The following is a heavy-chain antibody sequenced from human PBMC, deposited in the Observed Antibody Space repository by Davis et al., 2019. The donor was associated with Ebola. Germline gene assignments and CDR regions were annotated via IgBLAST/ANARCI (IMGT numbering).Heavy chain of an antibody. D-gene: IGHD1-1*01. CDR1: GFTFSSYA. CDR3: ARDVDVGSWRVYYYYGMDV. CDR2: ISYDGSNN. J-gene: IGHJ6*02. Sequence: GESLKISCAASGFTFSSYAMHWVRQAPGKGLEWVAVISYDGSNNYYADSVKGRFTISRDNSKNTLYLQMNSLRAEDTVVYYCARDVDVGSWRVYYYYGMDVGGQGTTVTVSS. V-gene: IGHV3-30-3*01.